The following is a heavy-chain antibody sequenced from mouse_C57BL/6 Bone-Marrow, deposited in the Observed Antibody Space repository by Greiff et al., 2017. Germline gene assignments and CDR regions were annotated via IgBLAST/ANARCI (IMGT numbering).Heavy chain of an antibody. CDR1: GYTFTSYG. Sequence: VKVVESGAELARPGASVKLSCKASGYTFTSYGISWVKQRTGQGLEWIGELYPRSGNTYYNEKFKGKATLTADKSSSTAYMELRSLTSEGSAVYYCARSAYVEGAMDYWGQGTSVTVSS. V-gene: IGHV1-81*01. CDR3: ARSAYVEGAMDY. CDR2: LYPRSGNT. J-gene: IGHJ4*01.